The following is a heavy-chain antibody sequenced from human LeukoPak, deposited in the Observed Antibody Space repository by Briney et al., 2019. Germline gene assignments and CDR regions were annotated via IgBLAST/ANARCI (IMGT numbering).Heavy chain of an antibody. CDR1: GFTFSSHA. V-gene: IGHV3-23*01. Sequence: PGGSLRLSCAASGFTFSSHAMSWVRQAPGKGLEWVSAISADSYYTYYADSVQGRFTISRDNSKNTLYLQMNSLRAEDTALYYCASLDYWGQGTLVTVSS. CDR2: ISADSYYT. J-gene: IGHJ4*02. CDR3: ASLDY.